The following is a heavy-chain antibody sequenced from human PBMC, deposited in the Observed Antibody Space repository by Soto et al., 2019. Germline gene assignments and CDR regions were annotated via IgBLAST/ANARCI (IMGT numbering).Heavy chain of an antibody. D-gene: IGHD2-2*01. CDR2: ISAYNGNT. CDR1: GYTFTSYG. V-gene: IGHV1-18*01. Sequence: QVQLVQSGAEVKKPGASVKVSCKASGYTFTSYGISWVRQAPGQGLEWMGWISAYNGNTNYAQKLQGRVTMTTDTSTSTAYMELRSLRSDDTAGYYCAREGSYGSSTSCYEGYGMDVWGQGTTVTVSS. CDR3: AREGSYGSSTSCYEGYGMDV. J-gene: IGHJ6*02.